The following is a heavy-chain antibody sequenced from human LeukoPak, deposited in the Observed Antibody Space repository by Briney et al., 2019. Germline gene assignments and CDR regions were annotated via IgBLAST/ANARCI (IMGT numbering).Heavy chain of an antibody. CDR2: IYTSGST. J-gene: IGHJ4*02. CDR3: ARGQWSLQSYEPFLLDY. V-gene: IGHV4-61*02. CDR1: GGSISSGSYY. Sequence: KSSETLSLTCTVSGGSISSGSYYWSWIRQPAGKGLEWIGRIYTSGSTNYNPSLKSRVTISVDTSKNQFSLKLSSVTAADTAVYYCARGQWSLQSYEPFLLDYWGQGTLVTVSS. D-gene: IGHD5-18*01.